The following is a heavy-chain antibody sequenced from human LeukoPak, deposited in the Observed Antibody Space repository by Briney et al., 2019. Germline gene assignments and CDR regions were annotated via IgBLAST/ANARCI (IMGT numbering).Heavy chain of an antibody. CDR3: ARDPRTGTIDY. J-gene: IGHJ4*02. CDR2: ISSSSSYI. D-gene: IGHD1-1*01. Sequence: PGESLRLSCAASGFTFSTYSLIWVRQAPGKGLEWVSSISSSSSYIYYADSVKGRFTISRDNAKNSLYLQMNSLRAEDTAVYYCARDPRTGTIDYWGQGTLVTVSS. CDR1: GFTFSTYS. V-gene: IGHV3-21*01.